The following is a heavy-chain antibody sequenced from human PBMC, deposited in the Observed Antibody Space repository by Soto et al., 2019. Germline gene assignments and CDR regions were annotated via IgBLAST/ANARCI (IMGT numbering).Heavy chain of an antibody. Sequence: GGSLRLSCAASGFTFSSYGMHWVRQAPGKGLEWVAVISYDGSNKYYADSVKGRFTISRDNSKNTLYLQMNSLRAEGTAVYYCAKDTHGYSFYYYYYMDVWGKGTTVTVSS. CDR1: GFTFSSYG. CDR2: ISYDGSNK. J-gene: IGHJ6*03. V-gene: IGHV3-30*18. CDR3: AKDTHGYSFYYYYYMDV. D-gene: IGHD5-18*01.